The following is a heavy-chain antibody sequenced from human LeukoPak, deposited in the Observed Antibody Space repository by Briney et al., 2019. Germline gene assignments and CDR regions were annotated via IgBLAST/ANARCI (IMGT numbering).Heavy chain of an antibody. Sequence: GGSLRLSCAASGFTFSSYGMHWVRQAPGKGLEWVAVISYDGSNQYYADSVKGRFTISRDNSKNTLYLQMNSLRAQDTAVYYCAKDKGGGYGNDGFDIWGRGTMVTVSS. V-gene: IGHV3-30*18. CDR2: ISYDGSNQ. D-gene: IGHD3-16*01. J-gene: IGHJ3*02. CDR1: GFTFSSYG. CDR3: AKDKGGGYGNDGFDI.